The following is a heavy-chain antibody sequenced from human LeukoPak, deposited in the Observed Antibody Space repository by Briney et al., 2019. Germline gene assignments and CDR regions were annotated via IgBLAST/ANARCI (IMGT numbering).Heavy chain of an antibody. CDR3: VRAGYTYGTLYF. J-gene: IGHJ4*02. CDR2: IKQDGGDK. D-gene: IGHD5-18*01. Sequence: GGSLRLSCAASGFTFRDYWMTWVRQAPGKGLEWVADIKQDGGDKNYVDSVKGRFTISRDNAKNPLYLQMDSLRAEDTAVHYCVRAGYTYGTLYFWGQGTLVTVSS. V-gene: IGHV3-7*01. CDR1: GFTFRDYW.